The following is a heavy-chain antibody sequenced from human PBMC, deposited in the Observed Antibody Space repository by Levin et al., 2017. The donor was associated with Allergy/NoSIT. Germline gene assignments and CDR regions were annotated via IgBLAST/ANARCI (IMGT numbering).Heavy chain of an antibody. CDR1: GGSISSSGYY. CDR3: TRDRGRWVIGY. Sequence: TSETLSLTCTVSGGSISSSGYYWGWIRQPPGKGLEWLGTIDYSGTTYYNPSLKSRVTISIDTSKNQFSLRLSSVTAADTAVYYCTRDRGRWVIGYWGQGTLVTVSS. D-gene: IGHD2-21*01. V-gene: IGHV4-39*07. CDR2: IDYSGTT. J-gene: IGHJ4*02.